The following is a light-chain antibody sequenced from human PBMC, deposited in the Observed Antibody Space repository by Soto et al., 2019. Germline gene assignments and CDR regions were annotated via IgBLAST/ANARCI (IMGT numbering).Light chain of an antibody. CDR3: QQYNNWPPIT. V-gene: IGKV3-15*01. J-gene: IGKJ5*01. CDR2: DTS. Sequence: ERVRTQSPATLSVSPGVRATLSCRASQSVSIKLAWYQQKPGQAPRLLIYDTSTRATGIPARFSGSGSGTEFTLTISSLQSEDFAVYYCQQYNNWPPITFGQGTRLEIK. CDR1: QSVSIK.